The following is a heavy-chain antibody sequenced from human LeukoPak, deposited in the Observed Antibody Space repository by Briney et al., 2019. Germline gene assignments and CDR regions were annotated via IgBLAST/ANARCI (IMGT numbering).Heavy chain of an antibody. D-gene: IGHD6-13*01. CDR2: MNPNSGNT. CDR1: GYTFTSYD. Sequence: ASVKVSCKASGYTFTSYDINWVRQAIGQGLEWMGWMNPNSGNTGYAQKFQGRVTMTRNTSISTAYMELSSLRSEDTAVYYCARVLARTQQLVYYWGQGTLVTVSS. CDR3: ARVLARTQQLVYY. V-gene: IGHV1-8*01. J-gene: IGHJ4*02.